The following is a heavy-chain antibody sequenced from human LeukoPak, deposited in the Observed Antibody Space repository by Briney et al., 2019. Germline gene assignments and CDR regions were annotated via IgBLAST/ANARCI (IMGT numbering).Heavy chain of an antibody. CDR3: ARVVVAATAPHFAY. CDR2: INPNSGGT. V-gene: IGHV1-2*02. D-gene: IGHD2-15*01. J-gene: IGHJ4*02. Sequence: ASVKVSCKASGYTFTGYYMHWVRQAPGQGLEWMGWINPNSGGTNYAQKFQGRVTMTRDTSVSTAYMELSRLRSDDTAVYYCARVVVAATAPHFAYWGQGTLVTVSS. CDR1: GYTFTGYY.